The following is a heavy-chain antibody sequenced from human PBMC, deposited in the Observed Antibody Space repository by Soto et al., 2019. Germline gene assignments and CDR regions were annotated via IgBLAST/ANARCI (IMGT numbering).Heavy chain of an antibody. CDR2: IYYTGST. CDR1: GGSINNHY. CDR3: ARSNWYSEY. D-gene: IGHD1-1*01. Sequence: SETLSLTCTVSGGSINNHYWSWIRQLPGKGLEWIGYIYYTGSTNYNPSLKSRVTISVDTSKNQFSLNLTSLTAADTAIYYCARSNWYSEYWGQGTLVTVSS. V-gene: IGHV4-59*11. J-gene: IGHJ4*02.